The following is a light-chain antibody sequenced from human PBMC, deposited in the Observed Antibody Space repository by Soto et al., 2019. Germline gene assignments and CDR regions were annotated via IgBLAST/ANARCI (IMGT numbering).Light chain of an antibody. CDR3: QQYNKWPQT. J-gene: IGKJ1*01. Sequence: EIVMKQSPATLSVSTGERATLSCRASQSVANDLAWYQHKPGQAPRLLTHGASTRATGIPARFSGVGSGTEFTLTISSLQSEDFAVYYCQQYNKWPQTFGQGTKVDIK. V-gene: IGKV3-15*01. CDR1: QSVAND. CDR2: GAS.